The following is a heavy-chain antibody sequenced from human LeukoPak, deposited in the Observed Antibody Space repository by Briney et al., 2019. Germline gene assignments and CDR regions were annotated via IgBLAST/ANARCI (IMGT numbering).Heavy chain of an antibody. V-gene: IGHV3-30*04. CDR1: GFTFSTYA. Sequence: GGSLRLSRAASGFTFSTYAMHWVRQAPGKGLEWLAVLSSDGGNEYYADSVKGRFTISRDNSKSTLYLQMNSLRTEDAAVYYCARVGLIAAVGSFDYWGQGTLVTVSS. CDR2: LSSDGGNE. J-gene: IGHJ4*02. CDR3: ARVGLIAAVGSFDY. D-gene: IGHD6-13*01.